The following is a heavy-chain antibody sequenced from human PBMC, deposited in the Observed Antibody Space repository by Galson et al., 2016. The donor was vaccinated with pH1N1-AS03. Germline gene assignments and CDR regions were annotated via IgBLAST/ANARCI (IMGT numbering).Heavy chain of an antibody. J-gene: IGHJ4*02. CDR3: ARDHLGAGPAFDY. CDR2: TYYRSKWYN. Sequence: CAISGDSVFSNTAAWNWIRQSPSRGLEWLGRTYYRSKWYNDYAVFVASRITINPDTSKNQFSLQLNSETPEDTAVYYCARDHLGAGPAFDYWGQGTLVTVSS. D-gene: IGHD1-26*01. CDR1: GDSVFSNTAA. V-gene: IGHV6-1*01.